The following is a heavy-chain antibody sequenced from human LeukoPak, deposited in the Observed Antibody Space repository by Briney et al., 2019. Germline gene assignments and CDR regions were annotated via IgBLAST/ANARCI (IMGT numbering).Heavy chain of an antibody. CDR3: ARDLVPPGAFDI. D-gene: IGHD2-8*02. J-gene: IGHJ3*02. V-gene: IGHV4-31*03. CDR2: IYYSGST. CDR1: GGSISSGGYY. Sequence: SQTLSLTCTVSGGSISSGGYYWNWIRQHPGKGLEWIGYIYYSGSTYYNPSLKSRVTISVDTSKNQFSLKLSSVTAADTAVYYCARDLVPPGAFDIWGQGTMVTVSS.